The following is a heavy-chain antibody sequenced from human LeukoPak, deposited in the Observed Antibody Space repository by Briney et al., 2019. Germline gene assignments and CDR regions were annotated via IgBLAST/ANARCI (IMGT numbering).Heavy chain of an antibody. D-gene: IGHD3-9*01. J-gene: IGHJ4*02. CDR2: ISYDGSNK. CDR1: GFTFSSYG. CDR3: ATDLPGKKYYDILTGYYKASDFDY. Sequence: GGSLRLSCAASGFTFSSYGMHWVRQAPGKGLEWVAVISYDGSNKYYADSVKGRFTISRDNSENTLYVQMNSLRAEDTAVYYCATDLPGKKYYDILTGYYKASDFDYWGQGTLVTVSS. V-gene: IGHV3-30*03.